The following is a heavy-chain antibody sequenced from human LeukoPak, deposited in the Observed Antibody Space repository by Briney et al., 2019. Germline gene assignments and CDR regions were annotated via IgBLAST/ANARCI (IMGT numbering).Heavy chain of an antibody. CDR1: GYTFTTYW. V-gene: IGHV5-51*01. D-gene: IGHD6-19*01. CDR3: ARHSRLVSGWLDP. CDR2: IYPGDSDT. J-gene: IGHJ5*02. Sequence: GESLKISCKGSGYTFTTYWIGWVRQMPGKGLEWMGIIYPGDSDTRYSPSFQGQVTISADESITTAYLHWSSLKASDTAIYYCARHSRLVSGWLDPWGQGTLVTVSS.